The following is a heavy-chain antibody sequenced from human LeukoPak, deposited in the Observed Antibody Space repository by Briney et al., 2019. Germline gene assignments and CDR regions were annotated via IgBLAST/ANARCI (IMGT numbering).Heavy chain of an antibody. CDR2: VNPNSGNT. Sequence: GASVMVSCKASGYTFTNYDINWVRQASGQGLEWMGWVNPNSGNTGSAQKFQGRVTMTSNTSISTAYMELSSLRSEDTAVYYCARGLRREQQLLRAFDYWGQGTPVTVSS. V-gene: IGHV1-8*01. J-gene: IGHJ4*02. CDR3: ARGLRREQQLLRAFDY. CDR1: GYTFTNYD. D-gene: IGHD6-13*01.